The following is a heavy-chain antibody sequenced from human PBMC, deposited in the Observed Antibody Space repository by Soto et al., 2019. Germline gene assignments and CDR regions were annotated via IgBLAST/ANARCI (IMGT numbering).Heavy chain of an antibody. CDR2: IFHDGST. V-gene: IGHV4-4*02. Sequence: PSETLSLTCAVFGGSISSRNCWNWVRQAPGKGLEWIGEIFHDGSTNYNPSLQSRVSISVDRSNNQLSLKVTSVTAADTAVYFCSRAPFTYYAFDLWGQGTTVTVSS. J-gene: IGHJ6*02. CDR1: GGSISSRNC. CDR3: SRAPFTYYAFDL.